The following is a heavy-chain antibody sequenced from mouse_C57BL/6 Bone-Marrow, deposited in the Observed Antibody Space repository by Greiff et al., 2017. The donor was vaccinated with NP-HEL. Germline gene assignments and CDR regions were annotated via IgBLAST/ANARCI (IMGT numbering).Heavy chain of an antibody. Sequence: DVQLVESGGGLVQPGGSMKLSCVASGFTFSNYWMNWVRQSPEKGLEWVAQIRLKSDNYATHYAESVKGTFTISRDDSKSSIYLQMNNLRAEDTGIYYCTGLLGFAYGGQGTRVTVSA. V-gene: IGHV6-3*01. CDR3: TGLLGFAY. D-gene: IGHD1-1*01. CDR1: GFTFSNYW. J-gene: IGHJ3*01. CDR2: IRLKSDNYAT.